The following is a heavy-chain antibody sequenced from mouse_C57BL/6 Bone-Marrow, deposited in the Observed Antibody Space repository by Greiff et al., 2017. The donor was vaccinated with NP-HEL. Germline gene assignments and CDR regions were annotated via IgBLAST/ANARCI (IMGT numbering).Heavy chain of an antibody. J-gene: IGHJ3*01. CDR2: IDPENGDT. Sequence: EVKLVESGAELVRPGASVKLSCTASGFNIKDDYMHWVKQRPEQGLEWIGWIDPENGDTEYASKFQGKATITADTSSNTAYLQLSSLTSEDTAVYYCTTRRWLLLAWFAYWGQGTLVTVSA. CDR3: TTRRWLLLAWFAY. V-gene: IGHV14-4*01. D-gene: IGHD2-3*01. CDR1: GFNIKDDY.